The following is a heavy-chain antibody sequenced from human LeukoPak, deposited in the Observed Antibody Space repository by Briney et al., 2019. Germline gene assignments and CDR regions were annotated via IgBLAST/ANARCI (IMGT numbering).Heavy chain of an antibody. CDR1: GGSFSGYY. D-gene: IGHD1-7*01. CDR3: ARGLRGGTRVVLWFDP. Sequence: PSETLSLTCAVYGGSFSGYYWSWIRQPPGKGLEWIGEINHSGSTNYNPSLKSRVTISVDTSKNQFSLKLSSVTAADTAVYYCARGLRGGTRVVLWFDPWGQGTLVTVSS. J-gene: IGHJ5*02. V-gene: IGHV4-34*01. CDR2: INHSGST.